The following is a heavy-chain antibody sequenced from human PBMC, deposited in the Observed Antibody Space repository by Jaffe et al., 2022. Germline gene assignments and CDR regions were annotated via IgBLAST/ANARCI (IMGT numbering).Heavy chain of an antibody. CDR3: AKDAYSSSWYRYFQH. J-gene: IGHJ1*01. D-gene: IGHD6-13*01. Sequence: EVQLVESGGVVVQPGGSLRLSCAASGFTFDDYAMHWVRQAPGKGLEWVSLISWDGGSTYYADSVKGRFTISRDNSKNSLYLQMNSLRAEDTALYYCAKDAYSSSWYRYFQHWGQGTLVTVSS. CDR2: ISWDGGST. CDR1: GFTFDDYA. V-gene: IGHV3-43D*04.